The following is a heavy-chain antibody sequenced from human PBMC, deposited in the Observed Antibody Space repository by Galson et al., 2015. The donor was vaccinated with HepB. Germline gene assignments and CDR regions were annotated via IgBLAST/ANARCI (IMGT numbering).Heavy chain of an antibody. D-gene: IGHD1-26*01. CDR1: GFIFSNHY. CDR3: ARGGV. J-gene: IGHJ6*04. Sequence: SLRLSCAASGFIFSNHYMDWVRQALGKGLEWVARVRNKASSHTTEYAPSVKGRFTISRDDSKNSAYLQMNNLKTEDTAVYYCARGGVWGEGTTVTVSS. CDR2: VRNKASSHTT. V-gene: IGHV3-72*01.